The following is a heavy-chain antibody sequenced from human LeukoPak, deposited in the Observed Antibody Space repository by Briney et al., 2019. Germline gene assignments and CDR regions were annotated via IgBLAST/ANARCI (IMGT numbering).Heavy chain of an antibody. D-gene: IGHD1-14*01. CDR1: GGTFSSYA. CDR3: AREEPGVMGAFDI. V-gene: IGHV1-69*05. J-gene: IGHJ3*02. Sequence: SLKVSCKASGGTFSSYAISWVRQAPGQGLEWMGGIIPIFGTANYAQKFQGRVTITTDESTSTAYMELSSLRSEDTAVYYCAREEPGVMGAFDIWGQGTMVTVSS. CDR2: IIPIFGTA.